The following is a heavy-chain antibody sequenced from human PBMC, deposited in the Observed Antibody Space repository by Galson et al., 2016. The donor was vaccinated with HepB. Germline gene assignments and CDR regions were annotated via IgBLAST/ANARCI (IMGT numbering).Heavy chain of an antibody. CDR2: ISGSGGST. CDR3: AKPGAATYDFGY. V-gene: IGHV3-23*01. J-gene: IGHJ4*02. Sequence: SLRLSCAASGFTLRSYAMSWVRQAPGKGLEWVSAISGSGGSTYYADSVKGRFTISRDNSKNTLYLQMNSLRAEDTAVYYCAKPGAATYDFGYWGQGTLLTVSS. CDR1: GFTLRSYA. D-gene: IGHD3-10*01.